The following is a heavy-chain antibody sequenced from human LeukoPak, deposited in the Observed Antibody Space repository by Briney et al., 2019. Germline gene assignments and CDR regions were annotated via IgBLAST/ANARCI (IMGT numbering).Heavy chain of an antibody. CDR3: ASGRKDWFDP. D-gene: IGHD2-15*01. Sequence: GESLKISCKGSGYSFTSYWISWVRQMPGKGLEWMGRIDPSDSYTNYSPSLQGHVTISADKSISTAYLQWSSLKASDTAMYYCASGRKDWFDPWGQGTLVTVSS. CDR2: IDPSDSYT. J-gene: IGHJ5*02. CDR1: GYSFTSYW. V-gene: IGHV5-10-1*01.